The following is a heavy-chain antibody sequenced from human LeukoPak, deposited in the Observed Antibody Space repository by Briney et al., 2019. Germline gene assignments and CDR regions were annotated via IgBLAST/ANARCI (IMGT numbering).Heavy chain of an antibody. CDR2: ISYDGSYK. Sequence: GGSLRLSCAASGFTFSSYAMHWVRQAPGKGLEWVAVISYDGSYKNYADSVKGRFTISRDNAKNSLYLQMNSLRAEDTAVYYCARELVVVTAPYPNWFDPWGQGTLVTVSS. D-gene: IGHD2-21*02. CDR1: GFTFSSYA. CDR3: ARELVVVTAPYPNWFDP. J-gene: IGHJ5*02. V-gene: IGHV3-30*04.